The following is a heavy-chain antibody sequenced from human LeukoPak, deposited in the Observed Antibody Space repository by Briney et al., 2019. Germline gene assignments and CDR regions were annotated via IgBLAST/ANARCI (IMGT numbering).Heavy chain of an antibody. Sequence: GGSLRPSCAASGFAFSNYAMSWVRQAPEKGLEWVSTISGSGGSTFYADSVKGRFAISRDNSGNTLYLQMNSLRAEDTAIYYCAKCEAYTGYVPHYWGQGTQVIVSS. V-gene: IGHV3-23*01. D-gene: IGHD5-12*01. CDR2: ISGSGGST. CDR1: GFAFSNYA. J-gene: IGHJ4*02. CDR3: AKCEAYTGYVPHY.